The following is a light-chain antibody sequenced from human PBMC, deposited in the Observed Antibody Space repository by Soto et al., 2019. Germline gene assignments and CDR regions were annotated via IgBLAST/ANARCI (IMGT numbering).Light chain of an antibody. CDR3: QQYDNSLYT. V-gene: IGKV3-20*01. CDR1: QSVSSTY. J-gene: IGKJ2*01. CDR2: GAS. Sequence: EIVLTQSPGTLSLSPGERATLSCRASQSVSSTYLAWYQQKPGQAPRLLIYGASSRATGIPDRFSGSGSGTDFTLPISRLELEEFAVYYCQQYDNSLYTFGQGTKLQIK.